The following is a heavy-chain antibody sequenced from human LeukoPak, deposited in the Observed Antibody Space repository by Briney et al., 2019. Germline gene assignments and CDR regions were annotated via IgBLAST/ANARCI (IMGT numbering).Heavy chain of an antibody. CDR2: INPNSGGT. J-gene: IGHJ4*02. Sequence: ASVKVSCKASGYTFTSYGISWVRQAPGQGLEWMGWINPNSGGTNYAQKFQDRVTMTRDTSIRTAYMDLSRLRSDDTAVYYCARGEVTMVRGGLLDYWGQGTLVTVSS. CDR1: GYTFTSYG. CDR3: ARGEVTMVRGGLLDY. D-gene: IGHD3-10*01. V-gene: IGHV1-2*02.